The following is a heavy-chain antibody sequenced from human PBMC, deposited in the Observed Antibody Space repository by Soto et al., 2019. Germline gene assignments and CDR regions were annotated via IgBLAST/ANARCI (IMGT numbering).Heavy chain of an antibody. V-gene: IGHV4-59*01. CDR2: IYYSGST. D-gene: IGHD6-25*01. J-gene: IGHJ2*01. CDR3: AREGPRIAANDCSFDL. Sequence: SETLSLPCTVSGGSISSYYWSWIRQPPGKGLEWIGYIYYSGSTNYNPSLKSRVTISVDTSKNQFSLKLSSVTAADTAVYYGAREGPRIAANDCSFDLWGRGTLVTVSS. CDR1: GGSISSYY.